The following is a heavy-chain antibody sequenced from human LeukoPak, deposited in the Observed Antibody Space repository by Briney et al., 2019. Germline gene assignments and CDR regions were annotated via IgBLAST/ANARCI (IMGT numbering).Heavy chain of an antibody. D-gene: IGHD1-26*01. J-gene: IGHJ4*02. Sequence: GGSLRLSCAASGFTFSGYAMTWVRQAPGEGLEWVSATSGTGGRTYYADSVKGRFTISRDNSKNTLYLQMNSLRADDTAVYYCARDSASYYGGFFGYWGQGTLVTVSS. CDR2: TSGTGGRT. CDR3: ARDSASYYGGFFGY. CDR1: GFTFSGYA. V-gene: IGHV3-23*01.